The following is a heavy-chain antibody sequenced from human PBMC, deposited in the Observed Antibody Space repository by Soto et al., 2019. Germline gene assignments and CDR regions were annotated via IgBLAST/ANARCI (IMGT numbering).Heavy chain of an antibody. D-gene: IGHD4-17*01. J-gene: IGHJ2*01. CDR2: INAGNGNT. CDR3: ARVGTTVTTYWYFDL. CDR1: GYSFANYV. V-gene: IGHV1-3*01. Sequence: ASVKVSCKASGYSFANYVIYWVRQAPGQRLEWMGWINAGNGNTKYSQKFQGRVTITRDTSATTAYMELSSLRSEDTAVYYCARVGTTVTTYWYFDLWGRGTQVTVSS.